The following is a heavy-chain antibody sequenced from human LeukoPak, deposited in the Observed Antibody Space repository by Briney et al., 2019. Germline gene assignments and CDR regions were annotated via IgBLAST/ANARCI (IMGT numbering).Heavy chain of an antibody. J-gene: IGHJ4*02. CDR2: ISSSGSTI. Sequence: PGGSLRLSCAASGFTFSDYYMSWIRQAPGKGLEWVSYISSSGSTIYYADSVKGRFSISRDSAKNSLYLQMNSLRVEDTAVYYCARGHTAVTRHFDFWGQGTLVTVSS. V-gene: IGHV3-11*04. CDR1: GFTFSDYY. CDR3: ARGHTAVTRHFDF. D-gene: IGHD4-17*01.